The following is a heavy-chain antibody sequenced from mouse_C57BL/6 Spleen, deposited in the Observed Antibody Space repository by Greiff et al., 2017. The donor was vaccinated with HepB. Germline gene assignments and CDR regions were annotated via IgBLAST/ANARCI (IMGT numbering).Heavy chain of an antibody. CDR1: GYAFSSSW. CDR2: LYPGDGDT. Sequence: QVQLKESGPELVKPGASVKISCKASGYAFSSSWMNWVKQRPGKGLEWIGRLYPGDGDTNYNGKCKGKATLTADKSSSTAYMQLSSLTSEDSAVYFCARHSTVVAYYAMDYWGQGTSVTVSS. V-gene: IGHV1-82*01. CDR3: ARHSTVVAYYAMDY. D-gene: IGHD1-1*01. J-gene: IGHJ4*01.